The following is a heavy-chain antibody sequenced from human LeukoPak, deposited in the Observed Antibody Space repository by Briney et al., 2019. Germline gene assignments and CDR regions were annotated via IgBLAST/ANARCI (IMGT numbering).Heavy chain of an antibody. CDR1: GAPISDYY. Sequence: PSETLSLTCTVSGAPISDYYWSWIRQPPGKGLEWIGYIYYTGTTDYNPSLKSRVTISVDTSKNQFSLKLTSVTAADTAVYYCARGHRGLGYWGQGTLVSVSS. D-gene: IGHD3-16*01. CDR3: ARGHRGLGY. CDR2: IYYTGTT. J-gene: IGHJ4*02. V-gene: IGHV4-59*01.